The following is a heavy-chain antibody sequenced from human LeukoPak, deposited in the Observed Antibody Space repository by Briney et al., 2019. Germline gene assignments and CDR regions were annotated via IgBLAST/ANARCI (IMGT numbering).Heavy chain of an antibody. CDR2: IIPIFGIA. Sequence: ASVKVSCKASGGTFSSYAISWVRQAPGQGLEWMGRIIPIFGIANYAQKLQGRVTMTTDTSTSTAYMELRSLRSDDTAVYYCARAGGYSYQLTEGGDAFDIWGQGTMVTVSS. CDR3: ARAGGYSYQLTEGGDAFDI. V-gene: IGHV1-69*04. D-gene: IGHD5-18*01. J-gene: IGHJ3*02. CDR1: GGTFSSYA.